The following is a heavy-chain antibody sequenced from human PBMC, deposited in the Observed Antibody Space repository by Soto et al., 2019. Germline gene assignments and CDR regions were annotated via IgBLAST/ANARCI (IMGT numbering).Heavy chain of an antibody. Sequence: PGGSLRLSCAAPGFTFRSYAMHWVRQAPGKGLEWVAVISYDESDKYYADSLKGRFTISRDNSKNTLYLQMNSLRGEDTAVYYCARDLSVAGPDYWGQGTLVTVSS. CDR2: ISYDESDK. CDR1: GFTFRSYA. D-gene: IGHD6-19*01. CDR3: ARDLSVAGPDY. J-gene: IGHJ4*02. V-gene: IGHV3-30*03.